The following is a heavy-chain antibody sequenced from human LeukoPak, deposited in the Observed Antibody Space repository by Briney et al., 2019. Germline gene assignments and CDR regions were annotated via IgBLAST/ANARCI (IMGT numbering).Heavy chain of an antibody. V-gene: IGHV4-59*01. CDR2: IYYSGYT. CDR3: ARVTGYMIEDYFDY. J-gene: IGHJ4*02. Sequence: PSETLSLTCTVSGGSISSYYWSWIRQPPGKGLEWIGYIYYSGYTNYNPSLKSRVSISADTSKNQFSLKLSSVTAADTAVYYCARVTGYMIEDYFDYWGQGTLVTVSS. D-gene: IGHD3-9*01. CDR1: GGSISSYY.